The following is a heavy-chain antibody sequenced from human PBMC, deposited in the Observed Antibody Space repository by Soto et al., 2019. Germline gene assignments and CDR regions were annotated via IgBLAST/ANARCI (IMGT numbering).Heavy chain of an antibody. CDR2: IIPIFGTA. CDR3: ARGGRRDIVVVVAATYGMDV. J-gene: IGHJ6*02. V-gene: IGHV1-69*01. CDR1: GGTFSSYA. Sequence: QVPLVQSGAEVKKPGSSVKVSCKASGGTFSSYAISWVRQAPGQGLEWMGGIIPIFGTANYAQKFQGRVTITADESTSTAYMELSSLRSEDTAVYYCARGGRRDIVVVVAATYGMDVWGQGTTVTVSS. D-gene: IGHD2-15*01.